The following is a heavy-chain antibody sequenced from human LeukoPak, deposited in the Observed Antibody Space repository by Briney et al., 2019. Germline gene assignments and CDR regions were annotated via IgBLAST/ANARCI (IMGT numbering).Heavy chain of an antibody. CDR3: ARLGRSYYLDY. J-gene: IGHJ4*02. CDR1: GGSFSGYY. D-gene: IGHD1-26*01. CDR2: IYYSGST. V-gene: IGHV4-34*01. Sequence: KPSETLSLTCAVYGGSFSGYYWSWIRQPPGKGLEWIGSIYYSGSTYYNPSLKGRVTISVDTSKNQFSLKLSSVTAADTAVYYCARLGRSYYLDYWGQGTLVTVSS.